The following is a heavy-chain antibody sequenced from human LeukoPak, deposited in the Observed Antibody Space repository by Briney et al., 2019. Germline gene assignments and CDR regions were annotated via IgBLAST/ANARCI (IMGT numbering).Heavy chain of an antibody. CDR1: GGSISSYY. CDR2: IYYTGST. CDR3: ARDSPEYGSGAFSWFDL. Sequence: SETLSLTCTVSGGSISSYYWSWIRQPPGKGLERIGYIYYTGSTDYNPSLKSRVTISVDTSKNQFSLKLTSVTAADTAVYYCARDSPEYGSGAFSWFDLWGQGTLVTVSS. D-gene: IGHD3-10*01. V-gene: IGHV4-59*01. J-gene: IGHJ5*02.